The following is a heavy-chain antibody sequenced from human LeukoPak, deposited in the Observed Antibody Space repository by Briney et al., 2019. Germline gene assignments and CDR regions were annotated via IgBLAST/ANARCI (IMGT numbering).Heavy chain of an antibody. V-gene: IGHV4-4*07. CDR1: GGSISSYY. CDR3: ARDGTYYYGSGSLRRGAFDI. J-gene: IGHJ3*02. D-gene: IGHD3-10*01. Sequence: SETLSLTCTVSGGSISSYYWSWIQQPAGKGLEWIGRIYTSGSTNYNPSLKSRVTMSVDTSKNQFSLKLSSVTAADTAVYYCARDGTYYYGSGSLRRGAFDIWGQGTMVTVSS. CDR2: IYTSGST.